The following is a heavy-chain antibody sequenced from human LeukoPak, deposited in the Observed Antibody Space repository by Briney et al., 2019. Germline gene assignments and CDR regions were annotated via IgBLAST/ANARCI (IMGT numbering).Heavy chain of an antibody. Sequence: GGSLRLSCAASGLTFSKAWISWVRQAPGKGLEWVGRIKSKMDGGTIEYAAPVKGRFTISRDDSKNTQYLQMNSLKTEDTAVYYCTTDGYCSGGNCYSFDYWGQGILVTVSA. J-gene: IGHJ4*02. CDR3: TTDGYCSGGNCYSFDY. CDR2: IKSKMDGGTI. D-gene: IGHD2-15*01. CDR1: GLTFSKAW. V-gene: IGHV3-15*01.